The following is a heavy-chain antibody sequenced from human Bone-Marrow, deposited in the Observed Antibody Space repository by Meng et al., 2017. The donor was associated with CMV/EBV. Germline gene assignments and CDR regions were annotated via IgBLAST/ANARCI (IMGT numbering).Heavy chain of an antibody. V-gene: IGHV3-7*01. CDR3: ARETFHCSSTSCYPDY. J-gene: IGHJ4*02. Sequence: GESLKISCAASGFTFSSYWMSWVRQAPVKGLEWVANIKQDGSEKYYVDSVKGRFTITRDNTKNSLYLQMNSLRTEYTAVYYCARETFHCSSTSCYPDYWGQGTLVTVSS. CDR2: IKQDGSEK. D-gene: IGHD2-2*01. CDR1: GFTFSSYW.